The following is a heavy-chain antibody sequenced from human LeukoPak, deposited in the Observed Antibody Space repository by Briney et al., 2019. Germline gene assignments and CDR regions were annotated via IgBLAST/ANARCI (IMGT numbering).Heavy chain of an antibody. CDR2: IYYSGST. V-gene: IGHV4-39*07. CDR3: ARGGMVVTSRGPYMGV. CDR1: GGSISSSSYY. Sequence: SETLSLTCTVSGGSISSSSYYWGWIRPPPGKGLEWIGSIYYSGSTYYNPSLKSRVTISVDTSKNQFSLKLSSVTAADTAVYYCARGGMVVTSRGPYMGVWGKGTTVTVSS. J-gene: IGHJ6*03. D-gene: IGHD4-23*01.